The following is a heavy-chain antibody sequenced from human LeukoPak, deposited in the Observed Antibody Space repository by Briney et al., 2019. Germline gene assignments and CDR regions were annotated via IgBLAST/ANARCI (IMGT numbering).Heavy chain of an antibody. CDR3: AKDGILTGYYDRDAFDI. J-gene: IGHJ3*02. CDR1: GFTVSSNY. D-gene: IGHD3-9*01. Sequence: GGSLRLSCAASGFTVSSNYMSWVRQAPGKGLEWVSVIYSGGSTYYADSVKGRFTISRDNSKNTLYLQMNSLRAEDTAVYYCAKDGILTGYYDRDAFDIWGQGTMVTVSS. V-gene: IGHV3-53*01. CDR2: IYSGGST.